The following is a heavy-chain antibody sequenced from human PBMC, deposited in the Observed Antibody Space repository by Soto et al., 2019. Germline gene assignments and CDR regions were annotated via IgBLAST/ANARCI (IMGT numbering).Heavy chain of an antibody. CDR1: EFTFSSLG. J-gene: IGHJ6*02. CDR2: ASPDGAVN. Sequence: QPGGSLRLSCAASEFTFSSLGMHWVRQAPGKGLEWVAVASPDGAVNFYADAVKGRFTISRDNSKNTLFLQMDSLRAEDTAVYYCARIGYCSGGSCGYYYYGMDVWGQGTTVTVSS. CDR3: ARIGYCSGGSCGYYYYGMDV. V-gene: IGHV3-33*08. D-gene: IGHD2-15*01.